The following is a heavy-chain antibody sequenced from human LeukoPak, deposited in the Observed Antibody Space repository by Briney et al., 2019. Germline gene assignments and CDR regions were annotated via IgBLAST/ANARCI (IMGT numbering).Heavy chain of an antibody. CDR3: AKDFVVVPGNVNYFDY. CDR1: GFTFSSYS. D-gene: IGHD2-21*02. CDR2: ISTTSGNI. J-gene: IGHJ4*02. V-gene: IGHV3-21*04. Sequence: PGGSLRLSCAASGFTFSSYSMNWVRQVPGKGLEWVAAISTTSGNIYYADSVKGRFTISRDNAKNTLYVQMKSLRAEDTAVYYCAKDFVVVPGNVNYFDYWGQGTLVTVSS.